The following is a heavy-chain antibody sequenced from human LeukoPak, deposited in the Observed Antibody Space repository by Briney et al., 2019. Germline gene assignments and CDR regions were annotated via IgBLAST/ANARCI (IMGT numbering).Heavy chain of an antibody. CDR2: ISYDGSHK. CDR3: ARARPSMWIDY. CDR1: GFTFSSYA. J-gene: IGHJ4*02. V-gene: IGHV3-30*04. D-gene: IGHD5-12*01. Sequence: PGRSLRLSCAASGFTFSSYAMYWVRQAPGKGLEWVAVISYDGSHKFYADSVKGRFTISRDSSKNTLYLQMNSLRPEDTAVYYCARARPSMWIDYWGQGTLVTVSS.